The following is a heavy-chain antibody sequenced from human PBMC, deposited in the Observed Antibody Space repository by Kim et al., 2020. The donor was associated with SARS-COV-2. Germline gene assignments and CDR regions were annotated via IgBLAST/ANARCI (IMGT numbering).Heavy chain of an antibody. Sequence: GGSLRLSCAASGFTFDDYAMHWVRQAPGKGLEWVSGISWNSGSIGYADSVKGRFTISRDNAKNSLYLQMNSLRAEDTALYYCAKEDWQNYYDSSGYLSWGQGTLVTVSS. V-gene: IGHV3-9*01. CDR3: AKEDWQNYYDSSGYLS. CDR2: ISWNSGSI. J-gene: IGHJ5*02. CDR1: GFTFDDYA. D-gene: IGHD3-22*01.